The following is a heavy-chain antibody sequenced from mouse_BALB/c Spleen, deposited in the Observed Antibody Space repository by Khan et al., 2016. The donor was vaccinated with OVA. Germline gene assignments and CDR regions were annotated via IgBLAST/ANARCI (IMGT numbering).Heavy chain of an antibody. J-gene: IGHJ3*01. CDR3: ASLYDFGEGFAY. D-gene: IGHD2-3*01. Sequence: QVQLQQSGPGLIQPSQSLSITCTVSGFSLTSYGVHWVRQSPGKGLEWLGVIWSGGSTDYDAAFISRLTISKDNSKSQVFFKMNSLQANDTAIYYCASLYDFGEGFAYWGQVTLVTVSA. V-gene: IGHV2-2*02. CDR1: GFSLTSYG. CDR2: IWSGGST.